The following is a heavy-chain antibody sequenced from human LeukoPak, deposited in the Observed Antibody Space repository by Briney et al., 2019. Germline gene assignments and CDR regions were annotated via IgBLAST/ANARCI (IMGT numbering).Heavy chain of an antibody. CDR3: ARVGDGYNYFHYYYMDV. Sequence: SETLSLTCTVSGGSISSYYWSWIRQPPGKGLEWIGYIYYRGSTNYNPSLQSRVTISVDMSNNQFSLKLRSVTAADTAVYYCARVGDGYNYFHYYYMDVWGKGTTVTVSS. D-gene: IGHD5-24*01. CDR2: IYYRGST. V-gene: IGHV4-59*01. CDR1: GGSISSYY. J-gene: IGHJ6*03.